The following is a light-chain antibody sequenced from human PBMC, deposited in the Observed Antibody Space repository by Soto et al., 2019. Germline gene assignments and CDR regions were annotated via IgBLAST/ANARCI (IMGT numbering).Light chain of an antibody. CDR3: QQRGDWPYT. J-gene: IGKJ2*01. CDR2: DAS. Sequence: EIVLTQSPATLSLSPGERATLSCRASQSVSNNLAWYQQRPGQAPRLLIYDASNRATGIPARFSGSGSGTDFTLTISSLEPEDFAVYYCQQRGDWPYTFGQGTKLEIK. CDR1: QSVSNN. V-gene: IGKV3-11*01.